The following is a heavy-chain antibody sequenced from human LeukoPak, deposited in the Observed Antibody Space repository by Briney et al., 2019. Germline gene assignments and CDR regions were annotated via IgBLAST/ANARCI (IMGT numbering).Heavy chain of an antibody. D-gene: IGHD3-3*01. CDR3: ARYSGYDFWSGSKRVDAFDI. V-gene: IGHV4-30-4*07. J-gene: IGHJ3*02. CDR1: GGSISSGGYS. CDR2: IYYSGST. Sequence: PSQTLSLTCAVSGGSISSGGYSWSWIRQPPGKGLEWIGYIYYSGSTYYNPSLKSRVTISVDTSKNQFSLKLSSVTAADTAVYYCARYSGYDFWSGSKRVDAFDIWGQGTMVTVSS.